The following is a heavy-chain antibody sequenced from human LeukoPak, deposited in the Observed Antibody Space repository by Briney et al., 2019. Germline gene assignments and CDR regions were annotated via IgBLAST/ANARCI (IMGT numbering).Heavy chain of an antibody. CDR2: IIGSSGST. Sequence: GGSLRLSCVASGFSFSNYAMNWVRQAPGKGLEWVSLIIGSSGSTFYADSVKGRFTISRDKSKNTLYLQMDSLRAEDTAVYYCAKGAYDYIEIAYFDYWGQGSLVTVSS. D-gene: IGHD5-12*01. V-gene: IGHV3-23*01. J-gene: IGHJ4*02. CDR1: GFSFSNYA. CDR3: AKGAYDYIEIAYFDY.